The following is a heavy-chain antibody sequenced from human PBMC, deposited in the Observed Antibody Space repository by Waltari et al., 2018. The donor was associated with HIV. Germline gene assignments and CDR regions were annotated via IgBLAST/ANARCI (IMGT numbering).Heavy chain of an antibody. V-gene: IGHV1-2*06. Sequence: QGQLVQSGAEVKKPGASVKVSCKASGYTFTAHYIHWVRQAPGQGLEWMGRINPKSGGTHYAQKFQDRVTVTRDTSITTAYMELSSLRSDDTARYFCFYYTNTESYGLDVWGQGTTVTVSS. D-gene: IGHD3-22*01. CDR3: FYYTNTESYGLDV. J-gene: IGHJ6*02. CDR1: GYTFTAHY. CDR2: INPKSGGT.